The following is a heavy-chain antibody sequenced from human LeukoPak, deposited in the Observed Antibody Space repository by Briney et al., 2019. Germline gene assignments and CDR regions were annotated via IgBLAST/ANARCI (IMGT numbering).Heavy chain of an antibody. CDR1: GGSFSGYY. CDR3: ARVPHDSSGYNC. CDR2: INHSGST. J-gene: IGHJ4*02. Sequence: KPSETLSLTCAVYGGSFSGYYWSWIRQPPGKGLEWIGEINHSGSTNYNPSLKSRVTISVDTSKNQFSLRLSSVTAADTAVYYCARVPHDSSGYNCWGQGTLVTVSS. V-gene: IGHV4-34*01. D-gene: IGHD3-22*01.